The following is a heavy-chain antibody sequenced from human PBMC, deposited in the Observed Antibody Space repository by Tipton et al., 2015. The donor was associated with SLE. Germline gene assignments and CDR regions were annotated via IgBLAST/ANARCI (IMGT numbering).Heavy chain of an antibody. CDR1: GYSIGSYY. V-gene: IGHV4-39*02. CDR2: IYYSGST. CDR3: AREAREVTVYFDY. D-gene: IGHD4-17*01. Sequence: TLSLTCTVSGYSIGSYYWGWIRQPPGKGLEWIGGIYYSGSTYYNPSLKSRVTISVDTSKNQFSLKLSSVTAADTAVYYCAREAREVTVYFDYWGQGTLVTVSS. J-gene: IGHJ4*02.